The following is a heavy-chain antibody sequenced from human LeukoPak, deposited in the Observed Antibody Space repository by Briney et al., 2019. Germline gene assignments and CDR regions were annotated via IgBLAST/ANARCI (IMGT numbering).Heavy chain of an antibody. V-gene: IGHV3-21*01. CDR1: GFTFDDYG. CDR2: ISSSSSYI. D-gene: IGHD3-10*01. CDR3: AREDGSRPYYYGSGSYYMGNWFDP. Sequence: GGSLRLSCAASGFTFDDYGMSWVRQAPGKGLEWVSSISSSSSYIYYADSVKGRFTISRDNSKNTLYLQMGSLRSEDMAVYYCAREDGSRPYYYGSGSYYMGNWFDPWGQGTLVTVSS. J-gene: IGHJ5*02.